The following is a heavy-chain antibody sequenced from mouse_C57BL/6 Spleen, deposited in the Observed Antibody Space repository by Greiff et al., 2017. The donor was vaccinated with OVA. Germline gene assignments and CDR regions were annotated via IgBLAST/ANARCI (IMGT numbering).Heavy chain of an antibody. Sequence: VQLQQSGAELARPGASVKLSCKASGYTFTSSGISWVKQRTGQGLEWIGEIYPRSGNTYYNEKFKGKATLTADKSSSTAYMELRSLTSEDSAVYFCARSPIYYDYDGYAMDYRGQGTSVTVSS. D-gene: IGHD2-4*01. J-gene: IGHJ4*01. CDR1: GYTFTSSG. CDR2: IYPRSGNT. CDR3: ARSPIYYDYDGYAMDY. V-gene: IGHV1-81*01.